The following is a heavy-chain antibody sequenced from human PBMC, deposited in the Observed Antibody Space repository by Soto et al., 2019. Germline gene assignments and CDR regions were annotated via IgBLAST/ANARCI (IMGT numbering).Heavy chain of an antibody. J-gene: IGHJ6*02. Sequence: PVGSLRLSCAASGFTFSSYGMHWVRQAPGKGLEWVAVISYDGSNKYYADSVKGRFTISRDNSKNTLYLQMNSLRAEDTAVYYCAKYSSSSHYYYYGMDVWGQGTTVTVSS. CDR2: ISYDGSNK. D-gene: IGHD6-6*01. CDR1: GFTFSSYG. CDR3: AKYSSSSHYYYYGMDV. V-gene: IGHV3-30*18.